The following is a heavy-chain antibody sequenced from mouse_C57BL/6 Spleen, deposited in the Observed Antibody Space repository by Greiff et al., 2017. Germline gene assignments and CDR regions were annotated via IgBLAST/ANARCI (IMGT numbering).Heavy chain of an antibody. J-gene: IGHJ1*03. CDR2: INPNNGGT. D-gene: IGHD2-4*01. Sequence: VQLQQSGPELVKPGASVKIPCKASGYTFTDYNMDWVKQSHGKSLEWIGDINPNNGGTIYNQKFKGKATLTVDKSSSTAYMGLRSLTSEDTAVYYCAIPFYDYDGYFDVWGTGTTVTVSS. CDR3: AIPFYDYDGYFDV. CDR1: GYTFTDYN. V-gene: IGHV1-18*01.